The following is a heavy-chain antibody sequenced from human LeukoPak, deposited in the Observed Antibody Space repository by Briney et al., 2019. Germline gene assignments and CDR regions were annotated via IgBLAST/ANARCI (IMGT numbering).Heavy chain of an antibody. J-gene: IGHJ4*02. CDR1: GFSFSNS. D-gene: IGHD5-18*01. Sequence: GGSLRLSYAASGFSFSNSMNWVRQAPGKGLEWVSSISSRSSDTYYADSVKGRFTISRDDAKNSLYLQMNSLRAEDTAVYYCASSGYSYGPAAYYFDYWGQGTLVTVSS. V-gene: IGHV3-21*01. CDR2: ISSRSSDT. CDR3: ASSGYSYGPAAYYFDY.